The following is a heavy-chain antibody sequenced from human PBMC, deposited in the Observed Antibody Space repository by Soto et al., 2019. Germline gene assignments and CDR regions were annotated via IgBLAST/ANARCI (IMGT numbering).Heavy chain of an antibody. J-gene: IGHJ4*02. V-gene: IGHV1-46*01. CDR1: GYTFTSYY. CDR3: ARDGSGYDEAAAEHFDY. Sequence: ASVKVSCKASGYTFTSYYMHWVRQAPGQGLEWMGIINPSGGSTSYAQKFQGRVTMTRDTSTSTVYMELSSLRSEDTAVYYCARDGSGYDEAAAEHFDYWGQGTLVTVSS. CDR2: INPSGGST. D-gene: IGHD5-12*01.